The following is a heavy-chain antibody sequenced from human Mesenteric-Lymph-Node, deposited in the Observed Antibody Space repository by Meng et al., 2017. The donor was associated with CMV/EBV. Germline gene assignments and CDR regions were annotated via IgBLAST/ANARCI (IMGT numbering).Heavy chain of an antibody. J-gene: IGHJ4*02. CDR1: GGSISSYY. Sequence: VSGGSISSYYWSWLRQPPGKGLEWIGYIYYSGNTNYNPSLKSRVTISVDTSKNQFSLKLSSVTAADTAVYYCARHFSRSGSYWYSFDYWGQGTLVTVSS. CDR2: IYYSGNT. D-gene: IGHD3-10*01. CDR3: ARHFSRSGSYWYSFDY. V-gene: IGHV4-59*08.